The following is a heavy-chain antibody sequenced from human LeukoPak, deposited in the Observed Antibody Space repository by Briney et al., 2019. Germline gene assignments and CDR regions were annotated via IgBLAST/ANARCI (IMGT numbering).Heavy chain of an antibody. D-gene: IGHD2-2*01. V-gene: IGHV4-34*01. CDR2: INHSGST. Sequence: SETLSLTCAVYGGSFSGYYWSWIRQPPGKVLEWIGEINHSGSTNNNPSLKSRVTISVDTSKNQFSLKLSSVTAADTAVYYCAIICSSTSCPIDYWGQGTLVTVSS. CDR3: AIICSSTSCPIDY. J-gene: IGHJ4*02. CDR1: GGSFSGYY.